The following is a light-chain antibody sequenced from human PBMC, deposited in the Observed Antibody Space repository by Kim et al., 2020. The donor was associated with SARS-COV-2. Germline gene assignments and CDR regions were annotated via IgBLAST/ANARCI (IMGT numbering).Light chain of an antibody. CDR2: QDS. Sequence: SSELTQPPSVSVSPGQTASITCSGDKLGDKYACWYQQKPGQSPVLVIYQDSKRPSGIPERFSGSNSGNTATLTISGTQAMDEADYYCQAWDSSTWVFGGGTQLTV. CDR3: QAWDSSTWV. V-gene: IGLV3-1*01. CDR1: KLGDKY. J-gene: IGLJ3*02.